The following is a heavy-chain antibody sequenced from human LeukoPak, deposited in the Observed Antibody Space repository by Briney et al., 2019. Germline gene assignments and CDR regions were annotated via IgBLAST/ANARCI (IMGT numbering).Heavy chain of an antibody. CDR3: ARPYCSSTSCWDSAFDI. CDR2: INHSGST. J-gene: IGHJ3*02. Sequence: SETLSLTCAVYGGSFSGYYWSWIRQPPGKGLEWIGEINHSGSTNYNPSLKSRATISVDTSKNQFSLKLSSVTAADTAVYYCARPYCSSTSCWDSAFDIWGQGTMVTVSS. CDR1: GGSFSGYY. D-gene: IGHD2-2*01. V-gene: IGHV4-34*01.